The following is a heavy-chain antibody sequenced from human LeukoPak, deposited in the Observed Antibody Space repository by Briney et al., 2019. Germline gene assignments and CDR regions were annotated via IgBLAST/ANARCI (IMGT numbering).Heavy chain of an antibody. D-gene: IGHD3-10*01. J-gene: IGHJ4*02. CDR1: GGSISSSGYY. Sequence: SETLSLTCTVSGGSISSSGYYWGWNRQPPGKGLEFIGIIYYSGRTFYNPSLRSRVTISVDTSKNQFSLKLSSVTAADTAVYYCARSLLLWFGELLLSGWGQGTLVTVSS. CDR2: IYYSGRT. CDR3: ARSLLLWFGELLLSG. V-gene: IGHV4-39*01.